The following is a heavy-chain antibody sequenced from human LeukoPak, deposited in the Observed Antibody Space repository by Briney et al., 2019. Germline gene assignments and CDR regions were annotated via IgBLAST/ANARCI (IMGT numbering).Heavy chain of an antibody. V-gene: IGHV3-21*01. CDR1: GFTFSSYT. D-gene: IGHD1-20*01. Sequence: GGSLRLSCAASGFTFSSYTMNWVRQAPGKGLEWVSSISSSSRSIFYADSVRGRFTTSRDNAKKSLFLQMTSLRAEDTAVYYCARTHGTLTGARFDYWGQGTLVTVSS. J-gene: IGHJ4*02. CDR3: ARTHGTLTGARFDY. CDR2: ISSSSRSI.